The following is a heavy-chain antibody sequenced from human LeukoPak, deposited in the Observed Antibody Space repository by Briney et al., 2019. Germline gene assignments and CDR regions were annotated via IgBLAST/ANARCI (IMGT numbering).Heavy chain of an antibody. CDR1: GFTFIHYA. CDR3: VKDQVTSMINKVFDH. D-gene: IGHD3-16*01. V-gene: IGHV3-64D*06. Sequence: GGSLRLSCSASGFTFIHYAMNWVRQAPGKGPEYVSSVSTDGGRTYYADSVEGRFTISRDNSKNTVYLQMTSLRTEDSAVYYCVKDQVTSMINKVFDHWGRGTLVTVSS. J-gene: IGHJ4*02. CDR2: VSTDGGRT.